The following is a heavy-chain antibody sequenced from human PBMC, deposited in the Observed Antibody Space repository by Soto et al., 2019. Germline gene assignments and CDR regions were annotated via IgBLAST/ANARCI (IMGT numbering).Heavy chain of an antibody. J-gene: IGHJ5*02. D-gene: IGHD6-19*01. CDR3: ARDRQQWLTSSLDP. V-gene: IGHV3-30*03. CDR2: IFYDGISK. Sequence: SLRLSCVASGFNFRTYGMHWVRQAAGKGLEWVANIFYDGISKYYADAVRGRFSVTRDNSKNTLDLQMTSLKEEDTAVYYCARDRQQWLTSSLDPWGQGTLVTVSS. CDR1: GFNFRTYG.